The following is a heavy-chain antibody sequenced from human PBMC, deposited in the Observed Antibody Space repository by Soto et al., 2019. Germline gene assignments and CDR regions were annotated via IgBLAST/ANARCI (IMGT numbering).Heavy chain of an antibody. Sequence: EVQLVESGGGLVQPGGSLKLSCAASGFTFTDSSMHWVRQPSGKGLEWVGRISNEPNFYATAYAASVKGRFTISRDDSKKTAYLQMDSLQTEDTALYYGRSVNVTATADFFDYWGRGTLVTVSS. CDR1: GFTFTDSS. D-gene: IGHD2-21*02. CDR3: RSVNVTATADFFDY. J-gene: IGHJ4*02. V-gene: IGHV3-73*02. CDR2: ISNEPNFYAT.